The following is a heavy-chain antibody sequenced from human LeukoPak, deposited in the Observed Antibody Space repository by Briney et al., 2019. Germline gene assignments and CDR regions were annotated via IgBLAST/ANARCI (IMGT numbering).Heavy chain of an antibody. CDR2: ISGSGGST. V-gene: IGHV3-23*01. Sequence: GGSLGLSCAASGFTFSSYAMSWVRQAAGKGLEWVSAISGSGGSTYYADSVKGRFTISRDNSKNTLYLQMNSLRAEDTAVYYCAKGQGYSYGSPFDYWGQGTLVTVSS. CDR3: AKGQGYSYGSPFDY. CDR1: GFTFSSYA. D-gene: IGHD5-18*01. J-gene: IGHJ4*02.